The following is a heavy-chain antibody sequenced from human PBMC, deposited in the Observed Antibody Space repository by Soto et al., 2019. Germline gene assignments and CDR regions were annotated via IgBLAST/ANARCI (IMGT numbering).Heavy chain of an antibody. Sequence: HGGSLRLACAASGVTVSNYWMSWVRQAPGKGLEWVANIKEDGSERNYVDSVKGRFTISRDNAENSLYLQMNSLRAEDTAVYYCASARHIGPWGQGTLVTVSS. V-gene: IGHV3-7*01. CDR1: GVTVSNYW. D-gene: IGHD2-21*01. J-gene: IGHJ5*02. CDR3: ASARHIGP. CDR2: IKEDGSER.